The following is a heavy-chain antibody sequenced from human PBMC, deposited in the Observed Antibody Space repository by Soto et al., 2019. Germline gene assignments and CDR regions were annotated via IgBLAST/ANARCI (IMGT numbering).Heavy chain of an antibody. V-gene: IGHV3-21*01. CDR2: ISSSSSYI. CDR1: GFTFSSYS. J-gene: IGHJ6*02. Sequence: EVQLVESGGGLVKPGGSLRLSCAASGFTFSSYSMNWVRQAPGKGLEWVSSISSSSSYIYYADSVKGRFTISRDSAKNSLYLQMNSLRAEDTAVYYRASEQWAGGMDVWGQGTTVTVSS. CDR3: ASEQWAGGMDV. D-gene: IGHD6-19*01.